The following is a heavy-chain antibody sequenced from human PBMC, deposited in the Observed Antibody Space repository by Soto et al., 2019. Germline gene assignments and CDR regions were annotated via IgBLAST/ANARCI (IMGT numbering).Heavy chain of an antibody. CDR3: ARGVWESDYYYYYYMDV. CDR1: GGSFSGYY. V-gene: IGHV4-34*01. CDR2: INHSGST. Sequence: PSETLSLTCAVYGGSFSGYYWSWIRQPPGKGLEWIGEINHSGSTNYNPSLKSRVTISVDTSKNQFSLKLSSVTAADTAVYYCARGVWESDYYYYYYMDVWGKGTTVTVSS. J-gene: IGHJ6*03. D-gene: IGHD1-26*01.